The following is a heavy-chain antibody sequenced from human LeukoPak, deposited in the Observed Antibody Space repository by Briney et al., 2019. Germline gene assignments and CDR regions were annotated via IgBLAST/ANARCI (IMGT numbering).Heavy chain of an antibody. D-gene: IGHD1-26*01. V-gene: IGHV1-24*01. CDR1: GYTLTELS. CDR2: FDPEDGET. Sequence: ASVKVSCTVSGYTLTELSMHWVRQAPGEGLEWMGGFDPEDGETIYAQKFQGRVTMTEDTSTDTAYMELSSLRSEDTAVYYCATAISYSGSFRHWGQGTLVTVSS. J-gene: IGHJ1*01. CDR3: ATAISYSGSFRH.